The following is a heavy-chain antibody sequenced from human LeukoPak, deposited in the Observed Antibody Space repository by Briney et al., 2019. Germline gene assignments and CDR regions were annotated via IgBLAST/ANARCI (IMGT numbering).Heavy chain of an antibody. CDR1: GGSITSTTHY. CDR3: ARGTAMVIWYFDL. D-gene: IGHD5-18*01. Sequence: NPSQTLSLTCTVSGGSITSTTHYWSWIRQPPGKGLEWIGYIYYSGSTNYNPSLKSRVTISVDTSKNQFSLKLSSVTAADTAVYYCARGTAMVIWYFDLWGRGTLVTVSS. J-gene: IGHJ2*01. CDR2: IYYSGST. V-gene: IGHV4-61*01.